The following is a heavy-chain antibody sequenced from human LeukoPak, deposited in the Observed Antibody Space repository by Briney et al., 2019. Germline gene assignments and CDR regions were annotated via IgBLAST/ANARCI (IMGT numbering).Heavy chain of an antibody. Sequence: SGTLTLTCTVSGDSISSYHWSWIRQPAGKGLEWVGRIYSSGNTIYNPSLKSRVTMSVDTSKNQFSLKLSSVTAADTAVYYCARDLMSRDYYGSGLNWFDPWGQGTLVTVSS. V-gene: IGHV4-4*07. D-gene: IGHD3-10*01. CDR3: ARDLMSRDYYGSGLNWFDP. CDR2: IYSSGNT. J-gene: IGHJ5*02. CDR1: GDSISSYH.